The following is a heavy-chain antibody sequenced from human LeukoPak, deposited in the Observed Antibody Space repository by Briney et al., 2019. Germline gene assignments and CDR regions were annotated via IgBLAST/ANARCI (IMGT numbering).Heavy chain of an antibody. V-gene: IGHV3-53*01. CDR3: AKAYSSGWPNYGMDV. D-gene: IGHD6-19*01. J-gene: IGHJ6*02. Sequence: GGSLRLSCAASGFTVSTNYMSWVRQTPGKGLEWVSVIYSGGSTYYADSVKGRFAISRDNSKNTLYLQMNSLRAEDTAVYYCAKAYSSGWPNYGMDVWGQGTTVTVSS. CDR2: IYSGGST. CDR1: GFTVSTNY.